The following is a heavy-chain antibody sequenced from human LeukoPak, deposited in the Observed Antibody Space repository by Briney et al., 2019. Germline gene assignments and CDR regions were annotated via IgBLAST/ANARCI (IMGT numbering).Heavy chain of an antibody. V-gene: IGHV1-8*01. J-gene: IGHJ4*02. CDR1: GYTFTNYD. D-gene: IGHD1-26*01. Sequence: ASVKVSCKASGYTFTNYDINWVRLATGQRLEWMGWMNPNSGNTGYAQKFQGRVTMTRNTSVSTAYMDLSSLRSEDTAVYYCASLYDIVGTTVDYWGQGTLVTVSS. CDR2: MNPNSGNT. CDR3: ASLYDIVGTTVDY.